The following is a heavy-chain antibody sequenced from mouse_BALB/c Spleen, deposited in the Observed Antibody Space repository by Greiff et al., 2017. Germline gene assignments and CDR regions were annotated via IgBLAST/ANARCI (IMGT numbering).Heavy chain of an antibody. CDR1: GYTFTSYN. CDR2: IYPGNGDT. D-gene: IGHD2-2*01. CDR3: ARSVYGYDVLAY. V-gene: IGHV1-12*01. Sequence: LQQPGAELVKPGASVKMSCKASGYTFTSYNMHWVKQTPGQGLEWIGAIYPGNGDTSYNQKFKGKATLTADKSSSTAYMQLSSLTSDDSAVYFCARSVYGYDVLAYWGQGTLVTVSA. J-gene: IGHJ3*01.